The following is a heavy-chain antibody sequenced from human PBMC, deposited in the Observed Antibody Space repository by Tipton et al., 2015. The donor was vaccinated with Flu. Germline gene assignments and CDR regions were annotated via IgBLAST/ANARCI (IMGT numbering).Heavy chain of an antibody. CDR3: ARVTELLWFGEARGWFDP. D-gene: IGHD3-10*01. V-gene: IGHV4-38-2*02. J-gene: IGHJ5*02. CDR1: GYSISSGYY. CDR2: IYHSGST. Sequence: TLSLTCTVSGYSISSGYYWGWIRQPPGKGLEWIGSIYHSGSTYYNPSRKSRVTISVDTSKNQFSLKLSSVTAADTAVYYCARVTELLWFGEARGWFDPWGQGTLVTVSS.